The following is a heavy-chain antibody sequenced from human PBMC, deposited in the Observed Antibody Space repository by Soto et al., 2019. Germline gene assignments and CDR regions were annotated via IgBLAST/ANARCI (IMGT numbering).Heavy chain of an antibody. CDR3: ARMGCSSTSCYNGLFDY. CDR2: IYPGDSDT. J-gene: IGHJ4*02. Sequence: GESLKISCKGSGYSFTSYWIGWVRQMPGKGLEWMGIIYPGDSDTRYSPSFQGQVTISADKSISTAYLQWSSLKASDTAMYYCARMGCSSTSCYNGLFDYWGQGTLVTVSS. D-gene: IGHD2-2*02. CDR1: GYSFTSYW. V-gene: IGHV5-51*01.